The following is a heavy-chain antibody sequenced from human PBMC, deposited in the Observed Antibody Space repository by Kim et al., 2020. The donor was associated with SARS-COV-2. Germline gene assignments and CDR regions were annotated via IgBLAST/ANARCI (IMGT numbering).Heavy chain of an antibody. Sequence: SETLSLTCTVSGGSISSYYWSWIRQPPGKGLEWIGYIYYSGSTRYNPSLKSRLIISLDTSKNQFSLKVRSVTAADTAVYYCAATPASVYCSGGSCIVHWGQGTLVTVSS. CDR2: IYYSGST. CDR3: AATPASVYCSGGSCIVH. CDR1: GGSISSYY. J-gene: IGHJ4*02. V-gene: IGHV4-59*01. D-gene: IGHD2-15*01.